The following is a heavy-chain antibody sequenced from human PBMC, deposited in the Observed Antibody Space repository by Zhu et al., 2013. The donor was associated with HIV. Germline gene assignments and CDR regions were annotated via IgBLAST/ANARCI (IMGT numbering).Heavy chain of an antibody. CDR2: ISGYNGQT. D-gene: IGHD3-22*01. V-gene: IGHV1-18*01. Sequence: QVQLVQSGGEVKKSGASVRVSCEASGYSFIKHGISWVRQAPGQGLEWMGWISGYNGQTNYAQNFQGRLTLTTDTSTSTVYMDLRSLRSDDTAMYYCARGLTMIVVDIFDLWGQGTMVTVSS. J-gene: IGHJ3*01. CDR1: GYSFIKHG. CDR3: ARGLTMIVVDIFDL.